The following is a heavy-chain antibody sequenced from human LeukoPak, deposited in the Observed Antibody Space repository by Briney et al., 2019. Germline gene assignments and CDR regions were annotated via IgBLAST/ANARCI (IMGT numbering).Heavy chain of an antibody. Sequence: SSETLSLTCAVYGGSLSGYYWSWIRQPPGKGLEWIGEINHSGSTNYNPSLKSRVTISVDTSKNQFSLKLSSVTAADTAVYYCARGRRKVRGVIISLDYWGQGTLVTVSS. CDR3: ARGRRKVRGVIISLDY. CDR1: GGSLSGYY. J-gene: IGHJ4*02. CDR2: INHSGST. V-gene: IGHV4-34*01. D-gene: IGHD3-10*01.